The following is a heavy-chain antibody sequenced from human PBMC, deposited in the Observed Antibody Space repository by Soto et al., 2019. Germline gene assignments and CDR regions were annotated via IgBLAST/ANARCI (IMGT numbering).Heavy chain of an antibody. D-gene: IGHD4-17*01. CDR3: ARRPVASAAYGDYVWFDP. CDR1: GGSISSSSYY. CDR2: IYYSGST. Sequence: QLQLQESGPGLVKPSETLSLTCTVSGGSISSSSYYWGWIRQPPGKGLEWIGGIYYSGSTYYNPSLKSRVTVSVDTSKNQFSLKLSSVTAADTAVYYCARRPVASAAYGDYVWFDPWGQGTLVTVSS. V-gene: IGHV4-39*01. J-gene: IGHJ5*02.